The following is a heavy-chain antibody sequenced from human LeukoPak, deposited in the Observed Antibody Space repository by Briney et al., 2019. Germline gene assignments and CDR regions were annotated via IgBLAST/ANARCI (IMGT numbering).Heavy chain of an antibody. J-gene: IGHJ4*02. CDR2: INLSGST. Sequence: PSETLSLTCAVYGGSFSGYYWSWIRQPPGKGLKWIGEINLSGSTNYNPSLKSRVTISVDTSKNQFSLKLSSVTAADTAVYYCAGHYYYGSGSYYNFDYWGQGTLVTVSS. D-gene: IGHD3-10*01. CDR3: AGHYYYGSGSYYNFDY. CDR1: GGSFSGYY. V-gene: IGHV4-34*01.